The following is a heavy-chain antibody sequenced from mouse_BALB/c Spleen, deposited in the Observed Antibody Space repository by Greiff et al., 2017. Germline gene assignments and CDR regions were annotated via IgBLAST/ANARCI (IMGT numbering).Heavy chain of an antibody. CDR3: ARSGVNAMDY. J-gene: IGHJ4*01. D-gene: IGHD2-13*01. Sequence: EVMLVESGGDLVKPGGSRKLSCAASGFTFSSFGMHWVRQAPEKGLEWVAYISSGSSTIYYADTVKGRFTISRDNPKNTLFLQMTSLRSEDTAMYYCARSGVNAMDYWGQGTSVTVSS. CDR1: GFTFSSFG. V-gene: IGHV5-17*02. CDR2: ISSGSSTI.